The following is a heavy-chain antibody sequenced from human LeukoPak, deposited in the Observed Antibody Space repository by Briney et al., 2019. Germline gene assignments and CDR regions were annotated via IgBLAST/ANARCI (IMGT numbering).Heavy chain of an antibody. Sequence: ASVKVSCKASGYTFTSYGISWVRQAPGQGLEWMGWISAYNGNTNYAQKFQGRVTMTTDTSTSTAYMELRSLRSDDTAVYYCARDSAMAYYEESWFDPWGQGTLVIVSS. J-gene: IGHJ5*02. V-gene: IGHV1-18*01. D-gene: IGHD5-18*01. CDR1: GYTFTSYG. CDR2: ISAYNGNT. CDR3: ARDSAMAYYEESWFDP.